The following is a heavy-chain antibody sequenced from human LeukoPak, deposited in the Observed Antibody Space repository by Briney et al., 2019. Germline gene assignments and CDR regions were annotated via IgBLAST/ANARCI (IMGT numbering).Heavy chain of an antibody. CDR3: AREDSAIFGVVPGGFDY. V-gene: IGHV3-48*04. Sequence: GGSLRLSCAASGFTFSSYSMNWVRQAPGKGLEWVSYISSSSSTIYYADSVKGRFTISRDNAKNSLYLQMNSLRAEDTAVYYCAREDSAIFGVVPGGFDYWGQGTLVTVSS. CDR1: GFTFSSYS. CDR2: ISSSSSTI. J-gene: IGHJ4*02. D-gene: IGHD3-3*01.